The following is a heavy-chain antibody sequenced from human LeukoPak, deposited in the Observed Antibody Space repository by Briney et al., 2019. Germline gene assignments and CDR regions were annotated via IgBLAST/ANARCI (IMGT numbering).Heavy chain of an antibody. CDR3: ARDPRAVDV. J-gene: IGHJ6*02. CDR2: IYSSGST. Sequence: SETLSLTCTVSGGSISSYYWSWLRQSAGTGLEWIGRIYSSGSTNYNPSFTSRVTMSVDTSKNQFSLRLSSVTAADTAVYYCARDPRAVDVWGQGTTVTVSS. V-gene: IGHV4-4*07. CDR1: GGSISSYY.